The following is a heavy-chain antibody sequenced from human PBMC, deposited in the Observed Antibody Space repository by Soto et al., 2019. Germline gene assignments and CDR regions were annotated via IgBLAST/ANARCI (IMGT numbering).Heavy chain of an antibody. J-gene: IGHJ3*02. V-gene: IGHV3-43*02. CDR1: GFTFDDYA. CDR3: AKLTIEWNVDAFDI. D-gene: IGHD1-1*01. Sequence: GGSLRLSCAASGFTFDDYAMHWVRQAPGKGLEWVSRISGDGCSTNYADSVKGRFTISRDNSKNSLYLQMNSLRTEDTALYYCAKLTIEWNVDAFDIWGQGTMVTVSS. CDR2: ISGDGCST.